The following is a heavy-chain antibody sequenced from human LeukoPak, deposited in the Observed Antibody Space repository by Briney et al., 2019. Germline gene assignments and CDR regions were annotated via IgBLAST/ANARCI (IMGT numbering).Heavy chain of an antibody. J-gene: IGHJ4*02. V-gene: IGHV3-20*04. CDR2: INWNGGST. D-gene: IGHD6-13*01. CDR3: AREGAAAGTVLGGFDY. CDR1: GFTFDDYG. Sequence: GGSLRLSCAASGFTFDDYGMSCPPQAPGKGLEWVSGINWNGGSTGYADSVKGRFTISRDNAKNSLYLQMNSLRAEDTALYYCAREGAAAGTVLGGFDYWGQGTPVTVSS.